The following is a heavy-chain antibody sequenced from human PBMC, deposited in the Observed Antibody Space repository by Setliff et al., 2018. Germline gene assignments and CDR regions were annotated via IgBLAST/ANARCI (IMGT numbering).Heavy chain of an antibody. CDR3: ARQLVAATMRAFDI. Sequence: GGSLRLSCAASGFTVSSNYMSWVRQAPGKGLEWVSTIYSGGSTNHADSVKGRFTISRDTSENTLYLQMNSLRPEDTAVYYCARQLVAATMRAFDIWGQGTMVTVSS. CDR1: GFTVSSNY. J-gene: IGHJ3*02. CDR2: IYSGGST. V-gene: IGHV3-66*02. D-gene: IGHD2-15*01.